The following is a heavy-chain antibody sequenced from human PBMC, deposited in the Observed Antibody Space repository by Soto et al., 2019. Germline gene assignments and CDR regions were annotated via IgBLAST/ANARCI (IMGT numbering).Heavy chain of an antibody. CDR2: IYSGGST. D-gene: IGHD7-27*01. CDR3: ARDLTGDAFDI. V-gene: IGHV3-53*01. Sequence: GGSLRLFCAASGFTVSSNYMSWVRQAPGKGLEWVSVIYSGGSTYYADSVKGRFTISRDNSKNTLYLQMNSLRAEDTAMYYCARDLTGDAFDIWGQGTMVTVSS. CDR1: GFTVSSNY. J-gene: IGHJ3*02.